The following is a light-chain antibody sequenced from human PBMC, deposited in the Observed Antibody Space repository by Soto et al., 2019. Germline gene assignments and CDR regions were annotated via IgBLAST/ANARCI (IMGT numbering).Light chain of an antibody. V-gene: IGKV3-11*01. Sequence: EIVLTQSPATLSLSPGVRATLSCRASQSVSSYLAWYQQKPGQAPRLLIYDASNRATGIPARFSGSGSGTDFTLTISSLEPEDFAVYYCQQRSYCLLTFGGGTKVEIK. CDR3: QQRSYCLLT. CDR1: QSVSSY. CDR2: DAS. J-gene: IGKJ4*01.